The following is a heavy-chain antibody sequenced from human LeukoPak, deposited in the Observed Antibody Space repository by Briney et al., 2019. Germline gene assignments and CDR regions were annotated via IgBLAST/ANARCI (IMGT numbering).Heavy chain of an antibody. CDR3: ARDPGKAAAASTWGAFDI. Sequence: ASVKVSCKVSGYTFTDYYMHWVQQAPGKGLEWMGLVDPEDGETIYAEKFQGRVTMTRDTSTSTVYMELSSLRSEDTAVYYCARDPGKAAAASTWGAFDIWGQGTMVTVSS. CDR2: VDPEDGET. V-gene: IGHV1-69-2*01. CDR1: GYTFTDYY. D-gene: IGHD6-13*01. J-gene: IGHJ3*02.